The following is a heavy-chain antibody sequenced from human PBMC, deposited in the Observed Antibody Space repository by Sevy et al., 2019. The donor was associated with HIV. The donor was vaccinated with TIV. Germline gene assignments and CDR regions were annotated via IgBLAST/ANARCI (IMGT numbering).Heavy chain of an antibody. Sequence: QLGGSLRLSCAASGFTFSKYAMTWVRQAPGKGLEWVSAISVSGGFTYYADSVMGRFTTSRDNSKNTLYLQINSLRAEDTAVYYCAKPIGTVSKEYYYYGMDVWGQGTTVTVSS. CDR2: ISVSGGFT. J-gene: IGHJ6*02. V-gene: IGHV3-23*01. CDR1: GFTFSKYA. CDR3: AKPIGTVSKEYYYYGMDV. D-gene: IGHD1-1*01.